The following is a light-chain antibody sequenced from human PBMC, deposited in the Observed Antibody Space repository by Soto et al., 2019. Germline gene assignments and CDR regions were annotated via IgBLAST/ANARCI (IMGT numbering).Light chain of an antibody. CDR1: SSDVGGYNY. J-gene: IGLJ1*01. V-gene: IGLV2-14*01. CDR2: EVS. CDR3: SSYTSSSTLYV. Sequence: ALTQPASVSGSPGQSITISCTGTSSDVGGYNYVSWYQQHPGKAPKLMIYEVSNRPSGVSSRFSGSKSGNTASLTISGLQAEDEADYYCSSYTSSSTLYVFGTGTKAPS.